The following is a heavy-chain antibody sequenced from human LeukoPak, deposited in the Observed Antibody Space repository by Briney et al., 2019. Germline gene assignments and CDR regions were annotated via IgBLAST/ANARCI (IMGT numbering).Heavy chain of an antibody. J-gene: IGHJ4*02. V-gene: IGHV1-18*01. CDR3: ARDPYSSGSGLADY. D-gene: IGHD6-19*01. CDR1: GYTFTSYG. Sequence: GASVEVSCKASGYTFTSYGISWVRQAPGQGLEWMGWISGYSGNTNYAQKLQGRVTMTTDTSTSTAYMELRSLRSDDTAVYYCARDPYSSGSGLADYWGQGTLVTVSS. CDR2: ISGYSGNT.